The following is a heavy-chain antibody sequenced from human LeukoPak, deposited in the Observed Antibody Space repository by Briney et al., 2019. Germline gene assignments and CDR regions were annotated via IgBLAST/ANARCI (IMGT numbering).Heavy chain of an antibody. CDR2: INHSGST. CDR3: ARGPGSTSY. J-gene: IGHJ4*02. V-gene: IGHV4-34*01. Sequence: SETLCLTCAVYGGSFSGYYWSWIRQPPGKGLEWIGEINHSGSTNYNPSLKSRVTISVDTSKNQFSLKLSSVTAADTAVYYCARGPGSTSYWGQGTLVTVSS. D-gene: IGHD5-24*01. CDR1: GGSFSGYY.